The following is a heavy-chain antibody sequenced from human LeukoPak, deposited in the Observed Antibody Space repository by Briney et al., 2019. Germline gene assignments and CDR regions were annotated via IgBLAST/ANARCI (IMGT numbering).Heavy chain of an antibody. J-gene: IGHJ4*02. CDR1: GFTFSSYL. V-gene: IGHV3-7*03. D-gene: IGHD3-10*01. Sequence: GGSLRLSCAASGFTFSSYLMSWVRQAPGKGLEWVANIKQDGSEKYYVDSVKGRFTISRDNSKNTLYLLMNSLRAEDTAVYYCAKAGGSGSYYPDLDYWGQGTLVTVSS. CDR3: AKAGGSGSYYPDLDY. CDR2: IKQDGSEK.